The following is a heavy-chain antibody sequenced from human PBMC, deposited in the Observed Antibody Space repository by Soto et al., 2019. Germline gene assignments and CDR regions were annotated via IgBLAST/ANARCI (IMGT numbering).Heavy chain of an antibody. CDR1: GASINSGGYY. CDR3: ARGNAWGVPLAS. CDR2: IYFSGST. J-gene: IGHJ4*02. V-gene: IGHV4-31*03. D-gene: IGHD3-16*01. Sequence: QVQLQESGPGLVKPSQTLSLTCTVSGASINSGGYYWSWIRQLPGKGLEWIGYIYFSGSTYYNPSLESRVTIPLDPFKNHSPRKLACVPPGETPVYYGARGNAWGVPLASGGEEPLVTVS.